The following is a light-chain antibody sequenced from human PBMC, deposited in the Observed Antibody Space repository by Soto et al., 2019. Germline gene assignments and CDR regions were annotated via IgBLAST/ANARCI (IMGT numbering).Light chain of an antibody. CDR1: QSIRTY. CDR2: DAS. J-gene: IGKJ1*01. V-gene: IGKV3-11*01. CDR3: QQRSSWWT. Sequence: EIVMTQSPATLSVSPGERATLSCRASQSIRTYLAWYQQKPGQAPRLLMYDASTRATDIPARFSGSGSGTDFTLTINSLAPEDFAVYYCQQRSSWWTFGQGTKVDIK.